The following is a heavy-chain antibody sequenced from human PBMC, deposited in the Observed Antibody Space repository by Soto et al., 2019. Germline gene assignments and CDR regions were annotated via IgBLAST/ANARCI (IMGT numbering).Heavy chain of an antibody. CDR3: ARDRGGEVTGFDP. Sequence: PSETLSLTCTVSGGSISSYYWSWIRQPPGKGLEWIGYIYYSGSANYNPSLKSRVTISVDTSKNQFSLKLSPVTAADTAVYYCARDRGGEVTGFDPWGQGTLVTVSS. CDR1: GGSISSYY. J-gene: IGHJ5*02. CDR2: IYYSGSA. V-gene: IGHV4-59*01. D-gene: IGHD3-16*01.